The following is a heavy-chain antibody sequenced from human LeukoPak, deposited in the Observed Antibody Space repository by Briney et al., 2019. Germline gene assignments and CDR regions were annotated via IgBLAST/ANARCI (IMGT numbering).Heavy chain of an antibody. J-gene: IGHJ1*01. V-gene: IGHV4-59*12. CDR2: MYYSGSA. CDR1: GGSISNYY. Sequence: SETLSLTCTVSGGSISNYYWSWIRQPPGKGLEWMGYMYYSGSATYNPSLKSRVTFSVDTSKNQFSLKLSSVTAADTAVYYWVRGNTVFQHWGEGNLVSVSS. D-gene: IGHD3-10*01. CDR3: VRGNTVFQH.